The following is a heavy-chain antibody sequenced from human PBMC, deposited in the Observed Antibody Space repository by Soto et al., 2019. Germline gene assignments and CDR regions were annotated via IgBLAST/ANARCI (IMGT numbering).Heavy chain of an antibody. Sequence: SETLSLTCTVSGDSISSGAYYWSWIRQRPGKGLEWIGYIYHSGDTYYNPSLKSRVTISMHRSKNQFSLKLTSVTAADTAVYYCSLRGGYYYGMDVWGQGTTVTVSS. V-gene: IGHV4-31*03. CDR1: GDSISSGAYY. CDR3: SLRGGYYYGMDV. J-gene: IGHJ6*02. CDR2: IYHSGDT. D-gene: IGHD3-16*01.